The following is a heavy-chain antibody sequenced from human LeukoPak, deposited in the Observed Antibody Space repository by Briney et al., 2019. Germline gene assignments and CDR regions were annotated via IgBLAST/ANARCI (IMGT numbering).Heavy chain of an antibody. CDR2: IYTSGST. CDR3: ARVIAAAGLPYYFDY. D-gene: IGHD6-13*01. CDR1: GGSISSGSYY. Sequence: SETLFLTCTVSGGSISSGSYYWSWIRQPAGKGLEWIGRIYTSGSTNYNPSLKSRVTISVDTSKNQFSLKLSSVTAADTAVYYCARVIAAAGLPYYFDYWGQGTLVTVSS. J-gene: IGHJ4*02. V-gene: IGHV4-61*02.